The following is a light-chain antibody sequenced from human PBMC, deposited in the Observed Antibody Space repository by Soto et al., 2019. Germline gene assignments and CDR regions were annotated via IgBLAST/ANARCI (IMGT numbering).Light chain of an antibody. CDR1: NIGGKS. CDR3: LVCVSSGNHVV. Sequence: SYELTQPPSVSVAPGQKARITRGGNNIGGKSVHWYQQKPGQAPVLAVYDDSDRPSGIPERFCGSNTGNTATLTISTVEAGDEADYYCLVCVSSGNHVVFRGG. V-gene: IGLV3-21*02. J-gene: IGLJ2*01. CDR2: DDS.